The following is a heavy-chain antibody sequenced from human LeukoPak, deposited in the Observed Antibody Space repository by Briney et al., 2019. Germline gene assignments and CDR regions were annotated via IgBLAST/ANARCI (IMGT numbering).Heavy chain of an antibody. V-gene: IGHV4-31*03. CDR3: ARYYDSGGYYRYFDY. D-gene: IGHD3-22*01. CDR1: GGSISSGGYY. Sequence: SETLSLTCTVSGGSISSGGYYWSWIRQHPGKGLEWIGYIYYSGSTYYNPSLKSRVTISVDTSKNQFSLKLSSVTAADTAVYYCARYYDSGGYYRYFDYWGQGTLVTVSS. CDR2: IYYSGST. J-gene: IGHJ4*02.